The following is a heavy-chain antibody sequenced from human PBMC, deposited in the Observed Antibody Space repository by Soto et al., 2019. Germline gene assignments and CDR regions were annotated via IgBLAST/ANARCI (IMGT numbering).Heavy chain of an antibody. CDR1: GXTFSSYG. CDR2: ILYDGSNK. V-gene: IGHV3-33*01. Sequence: GSLRLSCAASGXTFSSYGMHWVRRATGKGLEGGAVILYDGSNKYYADSVKGRFTISRDNSKNKLYLQMNRLRAEDTAVYYFQRDGNYYDFWSGYYPSYYYGMDVWGQGPTVTVSS. CDR3: QRDGNYYDFWSGYYPSYYYGMDV. D-gene: IGHD3-3*01. J-gene: IGHJ6*02.